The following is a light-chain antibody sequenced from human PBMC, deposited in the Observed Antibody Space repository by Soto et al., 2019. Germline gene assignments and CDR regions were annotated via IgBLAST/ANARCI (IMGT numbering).Light chain of an antibody. Sequence: QTVVTQEPSLTVSPGGTVTLTCASSTGAVTSGYYPNWFQQKPGQAPRPLIYSTTNKHSWTPARFSGSLLGGKAALTLSGAQPEDEAEYYCLLYYDGAQGVFGGGTKVTVL. V-gene: IGLV7-43*01. CDR1: TGAVTSGYY. CDR2: STT. CDR3: LLYYDGAQGV. J-gene: IGLJ3*02.